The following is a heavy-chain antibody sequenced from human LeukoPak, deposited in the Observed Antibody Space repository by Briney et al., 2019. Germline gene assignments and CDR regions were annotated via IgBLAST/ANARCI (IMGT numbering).Heavy chain of an antibody. CDR2: IYYSGST. CDR3: ARGSGNSYGPFDY. V-gene: IGHV4-31*03. Sequence: SETLSLTCTVSGGSISSGDYYWSWIRQHPGKGLEWIGSIYYSGSTYYNPSLKSRVTISVDTSKNQFSLKLSSVTAADTAVYYCARGSGNSYGPFDYWGQGTLVTVSS. CDR1: GGSISSGDYY. J-gene: IGHJ4*02. D-gene: IGHD5-18*01.